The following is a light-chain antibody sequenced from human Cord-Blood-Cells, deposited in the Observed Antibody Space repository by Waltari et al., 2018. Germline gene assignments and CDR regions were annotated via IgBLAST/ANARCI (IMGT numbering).Light chain of an antibody. CDR1: QSVLYSSNNKNN. V-gene: IGKV4-1*01. J-gene: IGKJ4*01. CDR2: WAS. CDR3: QQYYSTPRT. Sequence: DIAMTQSPDSLAVSLGERATIQCKSSQSVLYSSNNKNNLAWYQQKPGQPPKLLIYWASTRESGVPARFSGSGAGTDFTLTISSLQAEDVAVYYCQQYYSTPRTFGGGTKVEIK.